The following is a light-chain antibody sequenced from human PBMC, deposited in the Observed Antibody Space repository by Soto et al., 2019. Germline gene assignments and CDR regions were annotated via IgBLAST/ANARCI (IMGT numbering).Light chain of an antibody. Sequence: VFTTSSGSLSLSPVAISILSCRAGQSGSSSYLAWYQQKPGQAPRLLIYGASSRATGIPARFSGSRSGTDFTLTISRLEPEDFAVYYCQQYGSSPRTFGQGTKVDIK. V-gene: IGKV3-20*01. CDR2: GAS. J-gene: IGKJ1*01. CDR1: QSGSSSY. CDR3: QQYGSSPRT.